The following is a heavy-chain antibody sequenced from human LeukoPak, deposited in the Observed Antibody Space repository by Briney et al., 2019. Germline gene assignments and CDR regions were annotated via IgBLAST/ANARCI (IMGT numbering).Heavy chain of an antibody. J-gene: IGHJ4*02. CDR2: IYPGDSDT. Sequence: GESLKISCKGSGYSFTSYWIGWVRQMPGKGLEWMGIIYPGDSDTRYSPSFQGQVTISADKSISAAYLQWSSLKASDTAMYYCARRGSGYSSGWSFDYWGQGTLVTVSS. CDR3: ARRGSGYSSGWSFDY. CDR1: GYSFTSYW. D-gene: IGHD6-19*01. V-gene: IGHV5-51*01.